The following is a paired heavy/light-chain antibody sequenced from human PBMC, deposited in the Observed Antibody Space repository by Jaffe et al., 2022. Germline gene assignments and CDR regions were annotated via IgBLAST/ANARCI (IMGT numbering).Heavy chain of an antibody. CDR1: GFTFSTYS. V-gene: IGHV3-21*02. D-gene: IGHD1-1*01. Sequence: EVQLVESGGGLVKPGGSLRLSCAASGFTFSTYSMNWVRQAPGKGLEWVSSISSSGTYIYYADSVKGRFTVSRDNAKNSLYLQMNSLRAEDTAVYYCAMMSKGRSFSSFAPSGATGWFDPWGQGTLVTVSS. J-gene: IGHJ5*02. CDR2: ISSSGTYI. CDR3: AMMSKGRSFSSFAPSGATGWFDP.
Light chain of an antibody. CDR3: QQRSKWPLT. CDR1: QSVSSY. J-gene: IGKJ4*01. CDR2: DAS. V-gene: IGKV3-11*01. Sequence: EIVLTQSPATLSLSPGERATLSCRASQSVSSYLAWYQWKPGQAPRLLICDASNRATGIPARFSGSGSGTDFTLTISSLEPEDFAVYYCQQRSKWPLTFGGGTKVEIK.